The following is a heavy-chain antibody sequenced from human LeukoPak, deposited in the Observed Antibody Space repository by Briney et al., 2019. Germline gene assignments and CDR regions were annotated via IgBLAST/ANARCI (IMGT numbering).Heavy chain of an antibody. CDR1: GFTFSSYA. D-gene: IGHD2-15*01. CDR3: AKGIQSGGTCYFDY. CDR2: IGGSGGST. Sequence: GGSLRLSCAASGFTFSSYAMSWVRQAPGKGLEWVSGIGGSGGSTYHADSVKGRFTISRDNSKSTLYLQMNSLRAEDTAVYYCAKGIQSGGTCYFDYWGQGTLVTVSS. V-gene: IGHV3-23*01. J-gene: IGHJ4*02.